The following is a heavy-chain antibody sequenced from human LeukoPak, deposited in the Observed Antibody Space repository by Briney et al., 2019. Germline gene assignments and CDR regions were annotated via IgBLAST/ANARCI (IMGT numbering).Heavy chain of an antibody. D-gene: IGHD3-22*01. J-gene: IGHJ3*02. V-gene: IGHV3-49*04. CDR1: GFIFSNYW. Sequence: PGGSLRLSCVASGFIFSNYWMSWVRQVPGKGLEWVGFISSKAYGGTTEYAASVKGRFTISRDDSKSIAYLQMNSLKTEDTAVYYCTRDLTHYYDSSGYYFAAAFDIWGQGTMVTVSS. CDR2: ISSKAYGGTT. CDR3: TRDLTHYYDSSGYYFAAAFDI.